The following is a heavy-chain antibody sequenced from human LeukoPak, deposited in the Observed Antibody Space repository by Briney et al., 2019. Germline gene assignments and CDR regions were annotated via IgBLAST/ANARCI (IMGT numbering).Heavy chain of an antibody. CDR3: ARDGSGWYDY. D-gene: IGHD6-19*01. Sequence: GGSLRLSCAASGFTFSSYEMNWVRQAPGKGLEWVSYISSSGSTRYYADSVKGRFTISRDNVKNSLYLQMNSLRAEDTGVYYCARDGSGWYDYWGQGILVTVSS. CDR2: ISSSGSTR. J-gene: IGHJ4*02. V-gene: IGHV3-48*03. CDR1: GFTFSSYE.